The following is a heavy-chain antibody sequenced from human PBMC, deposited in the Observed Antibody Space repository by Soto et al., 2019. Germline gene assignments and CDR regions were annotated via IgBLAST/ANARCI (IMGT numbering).Heavy chain of an antibody. D-gene: IGHD6-6*01. J-gene: IGHJ6*02. V-gene: IGHV1-8*01. CDR2: MNPNSGNT. Sequence: QVQLVQSGAEVKKPGASVKVSCKASGYTFTSYDINWVRQATGQGLEWMGWMNPNSGNTGYAQKFQGRVTMTRNTPISTAYMELSSLRSEDTAVYYCARDISSSGLYYYYGMDVWGQGTTVTVSS. CDR3: ARDISSSGLYYYYGMDV. CDR1: GYTFTSYD.